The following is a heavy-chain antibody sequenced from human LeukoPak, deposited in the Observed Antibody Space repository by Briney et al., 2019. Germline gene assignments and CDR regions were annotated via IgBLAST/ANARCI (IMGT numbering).Heavy chain of an antibody. CDR1: GFTFSSYG. V-gene: IGHV3-30*02. D-gene: IGHD1-1*01. CDR3: AKDRAQLGYYYYHMDV. Sequence: QSGGSLRLSCAASGFTFSSYGMHWVRQAPGKGLEWVAFIRYDGSNKYYADSVKGRFTISRDNSKNTLYLQMNSLRAEDTAVYYCAKDRAQLGYYYYHMDVWGKGTTVTVSS. J-gene: IGHJ6*03. CDR2: IRYDGSNK.